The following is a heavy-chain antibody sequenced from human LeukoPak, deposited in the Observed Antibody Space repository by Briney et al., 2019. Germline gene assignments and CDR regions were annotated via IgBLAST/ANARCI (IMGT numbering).Heavy chain of an antibody. J-gene: IGHJ4*02. D-gene: IGHD4-17*01. V-gene: IGHV3-21*01. CDR2: ISSSSSYI. CDR3: ARDMTAVTTLMPGY. CDR1: GFTFSSYS. Sequence: PGGSLRLSCAASGFTFSSYSMNWVRQAPGKGLEWVSSISSSSSYIYYADSVKGRFTISRDNAKNSLYLQMNSLRAEDTAIYYCARDMTAVTTLMPGYWGQGTLVTVSS.